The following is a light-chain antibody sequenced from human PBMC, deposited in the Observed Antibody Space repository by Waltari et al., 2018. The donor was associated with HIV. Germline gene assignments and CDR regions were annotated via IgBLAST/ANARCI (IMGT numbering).Light chain of an antibody. CDR1: SSAVCAYNY. CDR3: SSYTSSSSVV. Sequence: QSALTQPASVSGSPGQSITISCPGTSSAVCAYNYFSWYQQHPGKAPKLMIYDVSNRPSGVSNRFSGSKSGNTASLTISGLQAEDEADYYCSSYTSSSSVVFGGGTKLTVL. V-gene: IGLV2-14*03. CDR2: DVS. J-gene: IGLJ2*01.